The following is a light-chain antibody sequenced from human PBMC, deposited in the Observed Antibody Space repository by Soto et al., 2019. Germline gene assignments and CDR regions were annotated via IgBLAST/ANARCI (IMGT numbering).Light chain of an antibody. J-gene: IGKJ5*01. CDR1: QSVSSTY. Sequence: EVVLTQTPDTLSLSPGERATLSCRASQSVSSTYLAWYQQQPGQAPRLLMSGTSNRATGTPDRFSGSGSGTDFTLTISRLEPEDFAVYYCQQYGIPPITFCQGRRLAIK. CDR2: GTS. CDR3: QQYGIPPIT. V-gene: IGKV3-20*01.